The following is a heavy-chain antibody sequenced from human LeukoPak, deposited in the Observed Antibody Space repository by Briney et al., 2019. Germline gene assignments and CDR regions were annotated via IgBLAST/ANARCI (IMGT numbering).Heavy chain of an antibody. D-gene: IGHD6-13*01. CDR1: GFTFSSYS. J-gene: IGHJ5*02. CDR3: ARDVGDWGDSSSWTGSNWFDP. CDR2: ISSSSSYI. V-gene: IGHV3-21*01. Sequence: GGSLRLSCAASGFTFSSYSMNWVRQAPGKGLEWVSSISSSSSYIYYADSVKGRFTISRDNAKNSLYLQMNSLRAEDTAVYYCARDVGDWGDSSSWTGSNWFDPWGQGTLVTVSS.